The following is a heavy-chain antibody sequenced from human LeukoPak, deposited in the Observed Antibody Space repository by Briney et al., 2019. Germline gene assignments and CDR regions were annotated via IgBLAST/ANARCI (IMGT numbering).Heavy chain of an antibody. CDR1: GGSISSYY. CDR2: IYYSGST. CDR3: ARLSDYYYGMDV. J-gene: IGHJ6*02. V-gene: IGHV4-59*01. Sequence: SETLSLTCTVSGGSISSYYWSWIRQPPGKGLEWIGYIYYSGSTNYNPSLKSRVTISVDTSKNQCSLNLSSVTAADTAVYYCARLSDYYYGMDVWGQGTTVTVSS.